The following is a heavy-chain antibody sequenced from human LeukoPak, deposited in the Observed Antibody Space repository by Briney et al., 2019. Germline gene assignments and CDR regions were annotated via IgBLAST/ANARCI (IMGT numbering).Heavy chain of an antibody. Sequence: GESLRISCKGSGYSFTSYWINWVRQMPGKGLEWMGRIDPSDSYTNYSPSFQGHVTISADKPISTAYLQWSSLKASDTAIYYCARAGMDIVIVPAAMQAYYYGMDVWGKGTTVTVSS. V-gene: IGHV5-10-1*01. CDR2: IDPSDSYT. D-gene: IGHD2-2*03. CDR3: ARAGMDIVIVPAAMQAYYYGMDV. CDR1: GYSFTSYW. J-gene: IGHJ6*04.